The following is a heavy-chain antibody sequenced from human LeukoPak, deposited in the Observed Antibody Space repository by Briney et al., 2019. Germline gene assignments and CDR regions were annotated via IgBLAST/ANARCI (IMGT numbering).Heavy chain of an antibody. CDR2: IYYSGST. CDR3: ARGHCNSGYYANDYYYMDV. D-gene: IGHD2/OR15-2a*01. V-gene: IGHV4-39*01. Sequence: NPSETLSLTCNVSGDSVTSESFYWGWIRQPPGKGLEWIGSIYYSGSTYYNPSLKSRVTISVDTSKNQFSLKLSSVTAADTAEYYCARGHCNSGYYANDYYYMDVWGKGTTVTVSS. CDR1: GDSVTSESFY. J-gene: IGHJ6*03.